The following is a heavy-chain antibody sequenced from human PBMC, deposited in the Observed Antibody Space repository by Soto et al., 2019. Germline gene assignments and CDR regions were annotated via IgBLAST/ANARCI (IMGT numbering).Heavy chain of an antibody. J-gene: IGHJ5*02. V-gene: IGHV4-39*01. CDR1: GGSISSSSYY. Sequence: PSETLSLTCTVSGGSISSSSYYWGWILQPPGKGLEWIGSIYYSGSTYYNPSLKSRVTISVDTSKNQFSLKLSSVTAADTAVYYCARVHYDILTGSDPSWFDPWGQGTLVTVSS. D-gene: IGHD3-9*01. CDR3: ARVHYDILTGSDPSWFDP. CDR2: IYYSGST.